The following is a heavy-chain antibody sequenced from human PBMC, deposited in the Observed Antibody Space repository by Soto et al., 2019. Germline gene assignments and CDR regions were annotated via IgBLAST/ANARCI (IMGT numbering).Heavy chain of an antibody. Sequence: LTENLSLTCPVSGGPPSNYNWNWVRQSAGKGLEWSGRIYSNGKAYDNPSLKSRVTMSLDTLNNQVSLRLSSVTAADTAKYYCARERTYQLSGDDTLDIWGLGTMVT. V-gene: IGHV4-4*07. D-gene: IGHD2-2*01. CDR3: ARERTYQLSGDDTLDI. CDR1: GGPPSNYN. CDR2: IYSNGKA. J-gene: IGHJ3*02.